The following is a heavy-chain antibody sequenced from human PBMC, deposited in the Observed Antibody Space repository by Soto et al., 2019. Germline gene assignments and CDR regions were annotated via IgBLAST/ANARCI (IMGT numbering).Heavy chain of an antibody. CDR2: INHSGST. D-gene: IGHD3-3*01. CDR1: GGSFSGYY. CDR3: ARGRVEYYDFWSGYSYPPHYYYYYMDV. V-gene: IGHV4-34*01. J-gene: IGHJ6*03. Sequence: QVQLQQWGAGLLKPSETLSLTCAVYGGSFSGYYWSWIRQPPGKGLEWIGEINHSGSTNYNPSLKSRVTISVDTSKNQFSLKLSSVTAADTAVYYCARGRVEYYDFWSGYSYPPHYYYYYMDVWGEGTTVTVSS.